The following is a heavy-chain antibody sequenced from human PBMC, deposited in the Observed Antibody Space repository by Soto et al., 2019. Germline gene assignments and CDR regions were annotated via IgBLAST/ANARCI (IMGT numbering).Heavy chain of an antibody. CDR3: ARHLVVIAAAVWFDP. V-gene: IGHV4-39*01. J-gene: IGHJ5*02. Sequence: SETLSLTCTVSGGSISSSSYYWGWIRQPPGKGLEWIGSIYYSGSTYYNPSLKSRVTISVDTSKNQFSLKLSSVTAADTAVYYCARHLVVIAAAVWFDPWGQGTLVTVSS. D-gene: IGHD6-13*01. CDR2: IYYSGST. CDR1: GGSISSSSYY.